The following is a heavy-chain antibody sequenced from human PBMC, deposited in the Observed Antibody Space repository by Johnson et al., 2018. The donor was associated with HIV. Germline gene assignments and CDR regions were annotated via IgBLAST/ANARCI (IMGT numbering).Heavy chain of an antibody. J-gene: IGHJ3*02. CDR2: ISWNSGSI. Sequence: VQLVESGGGLVQPGRSLRLSCAASGFTVSSNYMSWVRQAPGKGLEWVSGISWNSGSIGYADSVKGRFTISRDNAKYFLYLQMNSLRAEDTAVYYCARDPSVGASSAFDIWGQGTMVTVSS. CDR3: ARDPSVGASSAFDI. CDR1: GFTVSSNY. V-gene: IGHV3-48*04. D-gene: IGHD1-26*01.